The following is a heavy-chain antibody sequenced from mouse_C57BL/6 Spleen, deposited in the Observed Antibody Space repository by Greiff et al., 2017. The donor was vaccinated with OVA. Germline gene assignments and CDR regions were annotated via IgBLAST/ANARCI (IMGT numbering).Heavy chain of an antibody. CDR1: GYTFTDYN. Sequence: VQLQQSGPELVKPGASVKMSCKASGYTFTDYNMHWVKQSHGKSLEWIGYINPNNGGTSYNQKFKGKATLTVNKSSSTAYMELRSLTSEDSAVYYCARPLYYDYDWFAYWGQGTLVTVSA. J-gene: IGHJ3*01. CDR3: ARPLYYDYDWFAY. D-gene: IGHD2-4*01. CDR2: INPNNGGT. V-gene: IGHV1-22*01.